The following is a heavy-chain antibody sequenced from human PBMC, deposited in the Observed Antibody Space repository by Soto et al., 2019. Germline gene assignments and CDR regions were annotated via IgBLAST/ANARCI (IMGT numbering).Heavy chain of an antibody. CDR3: AGIAVAGPRAFDI. Sequence: SQTLSLTCVISGDSVSSNSAAWNWIRQSPSRGLKWLGRTYYRSKWYNDYAVSVKSRITINPDTSKNQFSLQLNSVTPEDTAVYYCAGIAVAGPRAFDIWGQGTMVTVSS. CDR1: GDSVSSNSAA. J-gene: IGHJ3*02. CDR2: TYYRSKWYN. V-gene: IGHV6-1*01. D-gene: IGHD6-19*01.